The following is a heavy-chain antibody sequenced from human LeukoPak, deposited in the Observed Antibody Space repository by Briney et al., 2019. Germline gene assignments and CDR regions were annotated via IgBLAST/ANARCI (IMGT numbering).Heavy chain of an antibody. CDR1: GFTFSRYS. Sequence: GSLRLSCAASGFTFSRYSMNWVRQAAGKGLEWVSYISSGSSTTYYADSVKGRFTISRDNAKNSLYLQMNSLRDEDTAVYYCARDGELSSRYWFDPWGQGTLVTVSS. CDR2: ISSGSSTT. D-gene: IGHD1-7*01. CDR3: ARDGELSSRYWFDP. J-gene: IGHJ5*02. V-gene: IGHV3-48*02.